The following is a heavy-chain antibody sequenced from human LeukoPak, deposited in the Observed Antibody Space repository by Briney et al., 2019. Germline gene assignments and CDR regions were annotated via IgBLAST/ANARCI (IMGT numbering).Heavy chain of an antibody. Sequence: SETLSLTCTVSAYSISSGYYWGWIRQPPGKGLEWIGSIYHSGSTYYNPSLKSRVTISLDASKNQFSLKLSSVTAADTAVYYCARDGITMVRGVIVYYYGMDVWGQGTTVTVSS. CDR1: AYSISSGYY. CDR2: IYHSGST. CDR3: ARDGITMVRGVIVYYYGMDV. J-gene: IGHJ6*02. V-gene: IGHV4-38-2*02. D-gene: IGHD3-10*01.